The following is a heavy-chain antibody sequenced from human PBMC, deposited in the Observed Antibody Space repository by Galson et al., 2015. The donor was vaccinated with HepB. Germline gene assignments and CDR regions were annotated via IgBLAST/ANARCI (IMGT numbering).Heavy chain of an antibody. CDR3: AKDRQWELGL. CDR2: ISYDGSNK. Sequence: SLRLSCAASGFTFSSYGMHWVRQAPGKGLEWVAVISYDGSNKYYADSVKGRFTISRDNSKNTLYLQMNSLRAEDTAVYYCAKDRQWELGLWGQGTLVTVSS. V-gene: IGHV3-30*18. D-gene: IGHD1-26*01. J-gene: IGHJ4*02. CDR1: GFTFSSYG.